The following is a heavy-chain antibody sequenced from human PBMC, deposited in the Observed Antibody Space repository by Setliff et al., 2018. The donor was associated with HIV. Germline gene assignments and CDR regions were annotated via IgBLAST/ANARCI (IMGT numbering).Heavy chain of an antibody. J-gene: IGHJ4*02. Sequence: ASVKVSCKASGYTFTSYYMHWVRQAPGQRLEWMGWINTGNENTRYSQKLQGRVTMTTDTSTSTAYMELRSLRSDDTAVYYCARGHSSSWYYWGQGTLVTVSS. CDR2: INTGNENT. V-gene: IGHV1-3*04. CDR1: GYTFTSYY. CDR3: ARGHSSSWYY. D-gene: IGHD6-13*01.